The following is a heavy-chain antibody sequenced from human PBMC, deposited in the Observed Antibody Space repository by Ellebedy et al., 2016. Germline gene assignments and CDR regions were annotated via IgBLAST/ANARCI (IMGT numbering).Heavy chain of an antibody. Sequence: ASVKVSCXASGYTFTSDDINWVRQATGQGLEWMGWMNPNSGNTGYAQKFQGRVTMTRNTSISTAYMELSSLRSEDTAVYSCARGWPYFYGSGINDWGQGTLVTVSS. J-gene: IGHJ4*02. D-gene: IGHD3-10*01. CDR1: GYTFTSDD. V-gene: IGHV1-8*01. CDR2: MNPNSGNT. CDR3: ARGWPYFYGSGIND.